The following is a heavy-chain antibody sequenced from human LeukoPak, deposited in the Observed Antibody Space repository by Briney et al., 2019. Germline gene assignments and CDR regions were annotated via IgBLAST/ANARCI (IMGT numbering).Heavy chain of an antibody. V-gene: IGHV3-23*01. D-gene: IGHD3-22*01. Sequence: PGGSLRLSCAASGFTFSSYAMSWVRQAPGKGLEWVSAISGSGGSTYYADSVKGRFTISRDNSRNTLYLQMNSLRAEDTAVYYCAKGRNTMIVVVIPDAFDIWGQGTMVTVSS. CDR2: ISGSGGST. J-gene: IGHJ3*02. CDR1: GFTFSSYA. CDR3: AKGRNTMIVVVIPDAFDI.